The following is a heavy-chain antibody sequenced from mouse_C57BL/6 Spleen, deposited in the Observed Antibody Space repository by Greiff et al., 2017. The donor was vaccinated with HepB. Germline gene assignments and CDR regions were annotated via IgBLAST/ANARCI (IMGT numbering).Heavy chain of an antibody. CDR3: AREGIYYDYQYFDV. Sequence: VHLVESGAELVKPGASVKISCKASGYAFSSYWMNWVKQRPGKGLEWIGQIYPGDGDTNYNGKFKGKATLTADKSSSTAYMQLSSLTSEDSAVYYCAREGIYYDYQYFDVWGTGTTVTVSS. V-gene: IGHV1-80*01. CDR1: GYAFSSYW. D-gene: IGHD2-4*01. CDR2: IYPGDGDT. J-gene: IGHJ1*03.